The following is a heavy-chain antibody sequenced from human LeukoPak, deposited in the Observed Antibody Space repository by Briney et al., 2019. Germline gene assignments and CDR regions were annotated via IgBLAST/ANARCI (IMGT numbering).Heavy chain of an antibody. CDR3: ARSQDGSGSYFYYFYIDV. V-gene: IGHV3-66*01. D-gene: IGHD3-10*01. CDR2: FYRGGST. J-gene: IGHJ6*03. Sequence: GGSLRLSCAASGFTFSSYWMNWVRQAPGKGLEWVSIFYRGGSTYYADSVKGRFTVSRDNSKNILYLQMNSLRAEDTAVYYCARSQDGSGSYFYYFYIDVWGKGTTV. CDR1: GFTFSSYW.